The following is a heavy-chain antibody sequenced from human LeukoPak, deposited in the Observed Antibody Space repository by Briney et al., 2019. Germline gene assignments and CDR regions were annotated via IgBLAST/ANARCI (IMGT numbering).Heavy chain of an antibody. D-gene: IGHD4-17*01. Sequence: GGSLRLSCAASGFIFSGSAMHWVRQASGKGLEWVALIRSKSNNFATAYGAAVRGRFTVSRDDSRNTAYLQMNRLKDEDTAVYYCTSLTTKTPWGQGTLVTVSS. V-gene: IGHV3-73*01. J-gene: IGHJ5*02. CDR2: IRSKSNNFAT. CDR1: GFIFSGSA. CDR3: TSLTTKTP.